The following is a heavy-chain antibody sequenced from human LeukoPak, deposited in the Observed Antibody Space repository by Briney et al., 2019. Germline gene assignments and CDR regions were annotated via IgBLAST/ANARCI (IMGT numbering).Heavy chain of an antibody. CDR3: ARVNENSSAWYGGFDY. CDR1: GGSISSYY. V-gene: IGHV4-4*07. D-gene: IGHD6-19*01. CDR2: IYTSEST. Sequence: PSENLSLTCTVSGGSISSYYWSWIRQPAGKGLEWIGRIYTSESTIYNPSLKSRVTLSVDTSNNQLSLKLSSVTAADTAVYYCARVNENSSAWYGGFDYWGQGTLVTVSS. J-gene: IGHJ4*02.